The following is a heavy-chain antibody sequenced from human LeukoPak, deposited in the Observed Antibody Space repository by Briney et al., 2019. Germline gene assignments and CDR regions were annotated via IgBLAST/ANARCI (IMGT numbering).Heavy chain of an antibody. CDR3: ARDSGSGYYPDY. CDR1: GYTFTSYY. CDR2: INPSGGST. Sequence: ASVKVSCKASGYTFTSYYMHWVRQAPGQGLEWMGIINPSGGSTSYAQKFQGRVTMTRDTSTSTVYMELSSLRSGDTAVYYCARDSGSGYYPDYWGQGTLVTVSS. J-gene: IGHJ4*02. D-gene: IGHD3-3*01. V-gene: IGHV1-46*01.